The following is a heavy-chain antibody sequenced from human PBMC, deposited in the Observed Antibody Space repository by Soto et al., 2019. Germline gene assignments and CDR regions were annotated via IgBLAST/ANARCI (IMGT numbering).Heavy chain of an antibody. CDR2: ISYDGSNK. D-gene: IGHD3-16*01. J-gene: IGHJ6*02. Sequence: PGGSLRLSCAASGFTFSSYAMHWVRQAPGKGLEWVAVISYDGSNKYYADSVKGRFTISRDNSKNTLYLQMNSLRAEDTAVYYCATLQSEVGYYYYGMDVWGQGTTVTVSS. CDR3: ATLQSEVGYYYYGMDV. CDR1: GFTFSSYA. V-gene: IGHV3-30-3*01.